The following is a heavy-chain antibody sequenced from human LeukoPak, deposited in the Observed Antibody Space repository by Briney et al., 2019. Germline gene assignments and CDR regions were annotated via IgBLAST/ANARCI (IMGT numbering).Heavy chain of an antibody. CDR2: INPNSGGT. Sequence: ASVKVSCKASGYTFTGYYMRWVRQAPGQGLEWMGWINPNSGGTNYAQKFQGRVTMTRDTSINTAYMELSRLRSDDTAVYYCARYSSGWYLVDYWGQGTLVTVSS. V-gene: IGHV1-2*02. D-gene: IGHD6-19*01. CDR3: ARYSSGWYLVDY. J-gene: IGHJ4*02. CDR1: GYTFTGYY.